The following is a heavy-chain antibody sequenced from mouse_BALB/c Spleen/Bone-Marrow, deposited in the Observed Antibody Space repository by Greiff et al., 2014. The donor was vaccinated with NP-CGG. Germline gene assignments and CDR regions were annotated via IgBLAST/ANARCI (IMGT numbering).Heavy chain of an antibody. D-gene: IGHD2-4*01. CDR2: INPSSGYP. Sequence: QVQLQQSAAELARPGASVKMSCKTSGYTFTYYTMHWVKQRPGQGLEWVGYINPSSGYPDYNQKFKDKTTLTTDKSSSTAYLQLSSLTSEDSAVYYCVRENYDYDGDAMDYWGQGTSVTVSS. V-gene: IGHV1-4*02. CDR3: VRENYDYDGDAMDY. CDR1: GYTFTYYT. J-gene: IGHJ4*01.